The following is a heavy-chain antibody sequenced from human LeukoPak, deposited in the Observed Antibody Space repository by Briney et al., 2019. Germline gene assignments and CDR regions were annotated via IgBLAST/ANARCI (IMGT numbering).Heavy chain of an antibody. V-gene: IGHV3-23*01. J-gene: IGHJ6*02. D-gene: IGHD2-8*02. Sequence: GGSLRLSCADSGCTFSTYAMNWVRQAPGQGLEWVSGISGSGGSTYYADSILGRFTIYRDNSKNTVYLQMNSLRADDTAIYYCARDAGLVGYGMDVWGQGTTVTVSS. CDR2: ISGSGGST. CDR3: ARDAGLVGYGMDV. CDR1: GCTFSTYA.